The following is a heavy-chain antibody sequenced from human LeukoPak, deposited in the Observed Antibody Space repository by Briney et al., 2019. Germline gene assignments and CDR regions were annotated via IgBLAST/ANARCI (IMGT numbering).Heavy chain of an antibody. CDR2: ISGSGSTT. CDR1: GFTFSTYG. J-gene: IGHJ4*02. V-gene: IGHV3-23*01. Sequence: EGSLRLSCAASGFTFSTYGINWVRQAPGKGLEWVSGISGSGSTTYYADSVKGRFTISRDNSKNTLYLQMNSLRAEDTAVYYCAKLTAADTEPGYWGQGTLVTVSS. CDR3: AKLTAADTEPGY. D-gene: IGHD6-13*01.